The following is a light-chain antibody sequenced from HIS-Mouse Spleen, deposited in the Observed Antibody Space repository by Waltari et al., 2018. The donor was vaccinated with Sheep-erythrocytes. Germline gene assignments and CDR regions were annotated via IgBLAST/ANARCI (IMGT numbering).Light chain of an antibody. V-gene: IGKV2-28*01. J-gene: IGKJ1*01. Sequence: DIVMTQSPLSLPVTPGEPASISCRSSQSLLHSNGYNYLDWYLQKPGQSPHLLIYLGSNRASGVPDRFSGSGSGTDFTLKIGRVEAEDVGVYYCMQALQTPRTFGQGTKVEIK. CDR2: LGS. CDR3: MQALQTPRT. CDR1: QSLLHSNGYNY.